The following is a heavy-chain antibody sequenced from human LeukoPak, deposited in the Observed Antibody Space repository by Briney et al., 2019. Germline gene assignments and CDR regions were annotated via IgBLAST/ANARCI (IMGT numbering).Heavy chain of an antibody. D-gene: IGHD1-26*01. CDR3: ARPSPLYSGSYFRGVGVGAFDI. CDR2: IYPGDSDT. V-gene: IGHV5-51*01. J-gene: IGHJ3*02. CDR1: GYSFTSYW. Sequence: GESLKISCKGSGYSFTSYWIGWVRQMPGKGLEGMGIIYPGDSDTRYSPSFQGQVTISADKSISTAYLQWSSLKASDTAMYYCARPSPLYSGSYFRGVGVGAFDIWGQGTMVTVSS.